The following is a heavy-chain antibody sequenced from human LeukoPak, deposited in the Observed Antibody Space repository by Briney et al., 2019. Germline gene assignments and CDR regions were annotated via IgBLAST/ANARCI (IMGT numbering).Heavy chain of an antibody. D-gene: IGHD3-3*01. Sequence: SETLSLTCAVYGGSFSGYYWSWIRQPPGKGLEWIGEINHSGSTNYNPSLKSRVTISVDTSKNQFSLKLSSVTAADTAVYYCARGRLLYRYYFDYWGQGTLVTVSS. J-gene: IGHJ4*02. CDR1: GGSFSGYY. V-gene: IGHV4-34*01. CDR3: ARGRLLYRYYFDY. CDR2: INHSGST.